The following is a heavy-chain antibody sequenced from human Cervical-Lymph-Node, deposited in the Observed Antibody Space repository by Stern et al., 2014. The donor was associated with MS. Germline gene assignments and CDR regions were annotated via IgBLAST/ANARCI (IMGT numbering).Heavy chain of an antibody. J-gene: IGHJ3*02. Sequence: QVQLQASGPGLVKPSETLSLSCSVSGGSVSRGSYYWSWIRQSPGKGLERLGYIFYSGSSTYNPSLNSRVTMSVDTSKNQFSLNLSSVTAADTAVYYCARFPIYGDFHDAFDIWGQGTLVTVSS. CDR1: GGSVSRGSYY. D-gene: IGHD4-17*01. CDR3: ARFPIYGDFHDAFDI. CDR2: IFYSGSS. V-gene: IGHV4-61*01.